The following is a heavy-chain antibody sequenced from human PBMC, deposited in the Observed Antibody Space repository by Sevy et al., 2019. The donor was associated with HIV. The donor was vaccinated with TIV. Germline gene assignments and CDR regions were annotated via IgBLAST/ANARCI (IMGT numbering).Heavy chain of an antibody. J-gene: IGHJ4*02. V-gene: IGHV4-34*01. D-gene: IGHD3-22*01. CDR3: ARRFYYDSSTHYHYYFDS. CDR2: INHSGST. CDR1: GGSFSGYY. Sequence: SETLSLTCAVYGGSFSGYYWNWIRQSPGKGLEWIGEINHSGSTHYNPSLKSRVTISVDTSKNQFSLKLNSVTAADTAVYYCARRFYYDSSTHYHYYFDSWGQGALVTVSS.